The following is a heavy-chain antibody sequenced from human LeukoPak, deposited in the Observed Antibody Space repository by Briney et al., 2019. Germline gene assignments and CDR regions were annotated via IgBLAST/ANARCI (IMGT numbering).Heavy chain of an antibody. CDR1: GFTFNNYA. V-gene: IGHV3-23*01. J-gene: IGHJ4*02. CDR2: ISGSGGST. Sequence: GGALRLSCAASGFTFNNYAMSWVRQAPGKGLAWVSAISGSGGSTYYADAVRGRFIITRDNSKNTLYLQMNSLRAEDTAVYYCAKDASTGTFYFDNWGQGALVTLSS. CDR3: AKDASTGTFYFDN. D-gene: IGHD2-2*01.